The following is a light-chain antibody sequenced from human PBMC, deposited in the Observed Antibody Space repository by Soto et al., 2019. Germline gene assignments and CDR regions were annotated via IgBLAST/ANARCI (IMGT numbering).Light chain of an antibody. CDR1: SSDVGSYNS. CDR3: SSFTSITSYV. Sequence: QSVLTQPASVSGSPGQSIAISCTGTSSDVGSYNSVSWYQQYTGKAPKLMIHDVNNRRSGISDRFSGSKSGNTASLTISGLQAEDEADYYCSSFTSITSYVFGTGTKVIVL. V-gene: IGLV2-14*03. CDR2: DVN. J-gene: IGLJ1*01.